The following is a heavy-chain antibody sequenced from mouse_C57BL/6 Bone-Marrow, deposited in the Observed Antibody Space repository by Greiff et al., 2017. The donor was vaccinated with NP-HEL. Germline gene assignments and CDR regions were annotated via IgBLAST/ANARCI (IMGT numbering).Heavy chain of an antibody. J-gene: IGHJ3*01. CDR2: INYDGSST. Sequence: EVMLVESEGGLVQPGSSMKLSCTASGFTFSDYYMAWVRQVPEKGLEWVANINYDGSSTYYLDSLKSRFIISRDNAKNILYLQMSSLKSEDTATYYCARRDYGNYGGSWFAYWGQGTLVTVSA. CDR1: GFTFSDYY. CDR3: ARRDYGNYGGSWFAY. V-gene: IGHV5-16*01. D-gene: IGHD2-1*01.